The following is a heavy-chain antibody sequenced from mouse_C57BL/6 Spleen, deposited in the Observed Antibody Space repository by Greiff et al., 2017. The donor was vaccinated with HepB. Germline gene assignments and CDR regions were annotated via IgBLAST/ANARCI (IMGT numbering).Heavy chain of an antibody. D-gene: IGHD1-1*01. CDR1: GYAFSSSW. V-gene: IGHV1-82*01. CDR2: IYPGGGDT. CDR3: ARSFITTVVEGFAY. J-gene: IGHJ3*01. Sequence: QVQLQQSGPELVKPGASVKISCKASGYAFSSSWMNWVKQRPGKGLEWIGRIYPGGGDTNYNGKFKGKATLTADKSSSTAYMQLSSLTSEDSAVYFCARSFITTVVEGFAYWGQGTLVTVSA.